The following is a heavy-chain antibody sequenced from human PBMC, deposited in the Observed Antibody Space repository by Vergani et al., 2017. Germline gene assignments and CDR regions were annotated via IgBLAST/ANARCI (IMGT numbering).Heavy chain of an antibody. CDR3: ARDADTAMVVYYFDY. J-gene: IGHJ4*02. CDR1: GFTFSSYG. Sequence: QVQLVESGGGVVQPGRSLRLSCAASGFTFSSYGMHWVRQAPGKGLEWVAVIWYDGSNKYYADAVKGRFTISRENSKNTLYLQMNSLRAEDTAVYYCARDADTAMVVYYFDYWGQGTLVTVSS. CDR2: IWYDGSNK. D-gene: IGHD5-18*01. V-gene: IGHV3-33*01.